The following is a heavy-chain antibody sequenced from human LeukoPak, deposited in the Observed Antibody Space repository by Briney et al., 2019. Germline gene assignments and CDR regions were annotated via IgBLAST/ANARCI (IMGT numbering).Heavy chain of an antibody. V-gene: IGHV3-48*01. J-gene: IGHJ4*02. Sequence: GGSLRLSCAASAFDFTIYDMNWVRQAPGKGLEWLSYISSSSDIKHYADSVKGRFTISRDNAKNSLYLQMNSLGAEDTAVYYCAKVSRTNHDNFFDYWGQGTLVTVSS. CDR1: AFDFTIYD. CDR3: AKVSRTNHDNFFDY. CDR2: ISSSSDIK. D-gene: IGHD1-14*01.